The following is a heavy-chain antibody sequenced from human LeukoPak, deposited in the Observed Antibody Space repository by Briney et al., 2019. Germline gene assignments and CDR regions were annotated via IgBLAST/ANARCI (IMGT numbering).Heavy chain of an antibody. CDR3: AREMLVDGGSGSDAFDI. CDR1: AGTFSSYA. CDR2: IIPMFGTA. V-gene: IGHV1-69*13. Sequence: SVKVSCKASAGTFSSYAINWVRQAPGQGLEWMGGIIPMFGTANYAQKFQGSVTITADESTNTAYMELSSLRSEDTAIYYCAREMLVDGGSGSDAFDIWGQGTLVTVSS. J-gene: IGHJ3*02. D-gene: IGHD3-10*01.